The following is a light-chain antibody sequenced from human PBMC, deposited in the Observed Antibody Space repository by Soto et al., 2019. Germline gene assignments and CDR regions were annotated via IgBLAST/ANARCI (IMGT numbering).Light chain of an antibody. CDR3: QQYTGPPTT. Sequence: EIILTQSADTLSLSPGERATLSCSASQTVSSNYLAWCQQRPGQAPRLLIYGASTRAAGIPDRFSGSGSGTDFTLTITRLEPEDSAVYFCQQYTGPPTTFGQGTRVEIK. CDR2: GAS. V-gene: IGKV3-20*01. J-gene: IGKJ5*01. CDR1: QTVSSNY.